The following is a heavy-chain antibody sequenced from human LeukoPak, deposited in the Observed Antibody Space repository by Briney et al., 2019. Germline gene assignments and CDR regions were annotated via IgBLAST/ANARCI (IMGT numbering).Heavy chain of an antibody. J-gene: IGHJ4*02. D-gene: IGHD6-13*01. V-gene: IGHV3-30*02. CDR1: GFTFSNYG. CDR3: AKDQYSSSQYYFDY. CDR2: IRYDGSNK. Sequence: PGGSLRLSCAASGFTFSNYGMHWVRQAPGKGLEWVAFIRYDGSNKYYADSVKGRFTISRDNSKNTLYLQMNSLRAEDTAVYYCAKDQYSSSQYYFDYWGQGTLVTVSS.